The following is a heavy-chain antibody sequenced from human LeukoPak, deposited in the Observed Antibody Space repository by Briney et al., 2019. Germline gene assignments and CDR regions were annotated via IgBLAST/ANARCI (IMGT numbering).Heavy chain of an antibody. D-gene: IGHD2-15*01. CDR3: ARAYCSGGSCYSFDY. CDR2: INPNSGGT. V-gene: IGHV1-2*02. J-gene: IGHJ4*02. Sequence: ASAKVSCKASGYTFTGYYMHWVRQAPGQGLGWMGWINPNSGGTNYAQKFQGRVTMTRDTSISTAYMELSRLRSDDTAVYYCARAYCSGGSCYSFDYWGQGTLVTVSS. CDR1: GYTFTGYY.